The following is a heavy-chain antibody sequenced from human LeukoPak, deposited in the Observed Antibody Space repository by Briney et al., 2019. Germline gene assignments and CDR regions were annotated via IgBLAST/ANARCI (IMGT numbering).Heavy chain of an antibody. CDR1: GGSISGYY. D-gene: IGHD7-27*01. CDR3: ARHVSNWGSEAFDI. J-gene: IGHJ3*02. V-gene: IGHV4-59*08. Sequence: SETLSLTCTVSGGSISGYYWTWIRQPPGKGLEWIGYIYYSGSTNYNPSLKSRVTISLDTSKNQFSLKLSSVTAADTAVYYCARHVSNWGSEAFDIWGQGTMVTVSS. CDR2: IYYSGST.